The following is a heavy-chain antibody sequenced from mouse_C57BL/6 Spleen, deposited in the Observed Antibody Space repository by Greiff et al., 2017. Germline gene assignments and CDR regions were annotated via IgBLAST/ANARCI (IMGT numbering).Heavy chain of an antibody. D-gene: IGHD3-2*02. V-gene: IGHV1-55*01. Sequence: QVQLQQPGAELVKPGASVKMSCKASGYTFTSYWITWVKQRPGQGLEWIGDIYPGSGSTNYNEKFKSKATLTVDTSSSTAYMQRSSLTSEDSAVYYCARGTAQAHYFDYWGQGTTLTVSS. CDR3: ARGTAQAHYFDY. J-gene: IGHJ2*01. CDR1: GYTFTSYW. CDR2: IYPGSGST.